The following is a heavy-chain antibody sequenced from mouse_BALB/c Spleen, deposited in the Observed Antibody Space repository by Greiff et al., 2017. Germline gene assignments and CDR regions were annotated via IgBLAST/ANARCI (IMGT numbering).Heavy chain of an antibody. D-gene: IGHD1-1*01. J-gene: IGHJ2*01. Sequence: EVQLVESGGGLVKLGGSLKLSCAASGFTFSSYYMSWVRQTPEKRLELVAAINSNGGSTYYPDTVKGRFTISRDNAKNTLYLQMSSLKSEDTALYYCARYYYGSSYYFDYWGQGTTLTVSS. CDR2: INSNGGST. CDR3: ARYYYGSSYYFDY. CDR1: GFTFSSYY. V-gene: IGHV5-6-2*01.